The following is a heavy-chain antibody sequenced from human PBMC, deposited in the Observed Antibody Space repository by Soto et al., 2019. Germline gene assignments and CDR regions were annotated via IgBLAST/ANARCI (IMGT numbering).Heavy chain of an antibody. D-gene: IGHD2-15*01. V-gene: IGHV1-24*01. CDR1: GDTLTVLS. J-gene: IGHJ3*02. Sequence: SVKVCCEVSGDTLTVLSMHWVQHAPGKGLEWMGGFDPEDGETIYAQKFQGRVTMTEDTSTDTAYMELSSLRSEDTAVYYCATVRYCSGGSCYFDAFDIWGQGTMVTVS. CDR3: ATVRYCSGGSCYFDAFDI. CDR2: FDPEDGET.